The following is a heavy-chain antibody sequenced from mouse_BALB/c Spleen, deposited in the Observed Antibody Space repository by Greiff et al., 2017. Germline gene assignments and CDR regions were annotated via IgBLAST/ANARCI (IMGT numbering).Heavy chain of an antibody. CDR1: GFTFSSYA. J-gene: IGHJ4*01. CDR3: ARHYYAMDY. CDR2: ISSGGSYT. V-gene: IGHV5-9-4*01. Sequence: EVHLVESGGGLVKPGGSLKLSCAASGFTFSSYAMSWVRQSPEKRLEWVAEISSGGSYTYYPDTVTGRFTISRDNAKNTLYLEMSSLRSEDTAMYYCARHYYAMDYWGQGTSVTVSS.